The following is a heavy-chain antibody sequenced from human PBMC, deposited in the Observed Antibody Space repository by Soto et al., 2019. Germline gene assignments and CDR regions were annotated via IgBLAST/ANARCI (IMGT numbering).Heavy chain of an antibody. J-gene: IGHJ4*02. CDR3: ARPGYVGPAAAFDY. Sequence: SETLSLTCTVSGGSISISSYYWGWIRQPPGKGLEWIGSIYYSGSTYYNPSLKSRVTISVDTSKNQFSLKLSSVTAADTAVYYCARPGYVGPAAAFDYWGQGTMVTVSS. D-gene: IGHD6-13*01. V-gene: IGHV4-39*01. CDR2: IYYSGST. CDR1: GGSISISSYY.